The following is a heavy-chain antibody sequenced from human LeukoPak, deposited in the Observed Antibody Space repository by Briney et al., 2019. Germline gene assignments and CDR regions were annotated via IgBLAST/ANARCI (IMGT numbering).Heavy chain of an antibody. D-gene: IGHD3-10*01. Sequence: ASVKVSCKASGYTFTCHYIHWVRQAPGQGLEWMGWIHPNTGGTKYAQKFQGRVTMTRDSSISTAYMELSRLRSDDTAVYFCARDDDYYYGSGVTYWSQGTLVTVSS. CDR2: IHPNTGGT. CDR1: GYTFTCHY. V-gene: IGHV1-2*02. J-gene: IGHJ4*02. CDR3: ARDDDYYYGSGVTY.